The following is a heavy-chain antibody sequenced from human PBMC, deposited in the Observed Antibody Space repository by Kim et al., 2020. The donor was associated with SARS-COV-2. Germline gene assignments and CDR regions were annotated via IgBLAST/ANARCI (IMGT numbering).Heavy chain of an antibody. D-gene: IGHD6-13*01. Sequence: KYSQKFQGRVTITRDTSASTAYMELSSLRSEDTAVYYCARSSAQYSSSWYWGQGTLVTVSS. CDR3: ARSSAQYSSSWY. V-gene: IGHV1-3*01. J-gene: IGHJ4*02.